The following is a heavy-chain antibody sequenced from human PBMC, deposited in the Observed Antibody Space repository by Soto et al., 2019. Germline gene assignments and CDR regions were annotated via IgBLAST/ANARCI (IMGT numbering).Heavy chain of an antibody. CDR1: GFTFSDYY. V-gene: IGHV3-11*01. CDR2: ISSSGSTI. Sequence: GGSLRLSCAASGFTFSDYYMSWIRQAPGKGLEWVSYISSSGSTIYYADSVKGRFTISRDNAKNSLYLQMNSLRAEDTAVYYCARVQKIVVVPAAMKGAFDYWGQGTLVTVSS. J-gene: IGHJ4*02. D-gene: IGHD2-2*01. CDR3: ARVQKIVVVPAAMKGAFDY.